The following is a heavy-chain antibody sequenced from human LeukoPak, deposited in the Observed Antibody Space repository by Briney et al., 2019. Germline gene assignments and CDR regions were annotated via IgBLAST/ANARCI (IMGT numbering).Heavy chain of an antibody. CDR1: GYTFTSYG. D-gene: IGHD1-26*01. CDR2: ISAYNGNT. CDR3: ARVRRLGVNWFDP. V-gene: IGHV1-18*01. J-gene: IGHJ5*02. Sequence: ASVKGSCKASGYTFTSYGISWVRHAPGQGLEWMGWISAYNGNTNYAQKLQGRVTMTTDTSTSTAYMELRSLRSDDTAVYYCARVRRLGVNWFDPWGQGTLVTVSS.